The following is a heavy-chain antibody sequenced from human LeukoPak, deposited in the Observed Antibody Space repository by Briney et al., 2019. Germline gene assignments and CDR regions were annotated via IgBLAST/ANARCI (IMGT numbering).Heavy chain of an antibody. D-gene: IGHD3-10*01. V-gene: IGHV4-59*08. J-gene: IGHJ4*02. CDR1: GGSISSYY. Sequence: SETLSLTCTVSGGSISSYYWSWIRQPPGKGLEWIGYIYYSGSTNYNPSLKSRVTISVDTSKNQFSLKLSSVTAADTAVYYCARHAVTMVRGVSFADYWGQGTLVTVSS. CDR3: ARHAVTMVRGVSFADY. CDR2: IYYSGST.